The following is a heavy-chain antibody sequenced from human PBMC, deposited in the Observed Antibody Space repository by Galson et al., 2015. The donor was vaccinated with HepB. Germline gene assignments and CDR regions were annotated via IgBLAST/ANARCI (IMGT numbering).Heavy chain of an antibody. Sequence: SLRLSCAASGFTFSSYAMRWVRQAPGKGLEWVSAISGSGGSTYYADSVKGRFTISRDNSKNTLYLQMNSLRAEDTAVYYCAKGNGRLGYFQHWGQGTLVTVSS. CDR2: ISGSGGST. V-gene: IGHV3-23*01. CDR3: AKGNGRLGYFQH. J-gene: IGHJ1*01. D-gene: IGHD2-8*01. CDR1: GFTFSSYA.